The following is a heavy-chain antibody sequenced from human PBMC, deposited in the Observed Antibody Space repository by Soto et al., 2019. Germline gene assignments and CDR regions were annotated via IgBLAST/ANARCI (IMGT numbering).Heavy chain of an antibody. CDR3: ARGRITMVRGRNWFDP. CDR2: INHSGST. V-gene: IGHV4-34*01. J-gene: IGHJ5*02. D-gene: IGHD3-10*01. Sequence: QVQLQQWGAGLLKPSETLSLTCAVYGGSFSGYYWSWIRQPPGKGLEWIGEINHSGSTNYNPSLKIRVTISVDTSKNQCSLKLSSVTAADTAVYYCARGRITMVRGRNWFDPWGQGTLVTVSS. CDR1: GGSFSGYY.